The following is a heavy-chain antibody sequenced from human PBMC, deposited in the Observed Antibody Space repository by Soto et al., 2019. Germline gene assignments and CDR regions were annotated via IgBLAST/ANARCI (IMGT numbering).Heavy chain of an antibody. J-gene: IGHJ5*02. D-gene: IGHD2-21*02. Sequence: PSETLSLTCTVSGGSISSSSYYWGWISQPPGKGLEWIGSIYYSGSTYYNPSLKSRVTISVDTSKNQFSLKLSSVTAADTAVYYCARHSNRRYGGNSGWFDPWGQGTLVTVSS. CDR3: ARHSNRRYGGNSGWFDP. CDR1: GGSISSSSYY. V-gene: IGHV4-39*01. CDR2: IYYSGST.